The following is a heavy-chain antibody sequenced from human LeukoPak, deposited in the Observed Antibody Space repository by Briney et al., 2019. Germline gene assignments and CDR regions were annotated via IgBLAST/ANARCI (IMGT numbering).Heavy chain of an antibody. D-gene: IGHD3-22*01. CDR1: GFDFSTYI. V-gene: IGHV3-30-3*01. CDR2: ISKDCSNE. Sequence: GGSLRLFCGASGFDFSTYIIHWVRQAPGKGLEGVEVISKDCSNEYYADSVKGRFTISRDNSKNTLYLQMNSLRAEDTAVYYCAKGAPAYYYDSSGYNIPWDYWGQGTLVTVSS. CDR3: AKGAPAYYYDSSGYNIPWDY. J-gene: IGHJ4*02.